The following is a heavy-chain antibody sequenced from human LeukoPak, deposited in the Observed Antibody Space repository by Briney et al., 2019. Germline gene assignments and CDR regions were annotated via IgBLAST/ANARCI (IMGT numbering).Heavy chain of an antibody. V-gene: IGHV3-23*01. Sequence: GGSLRLSCAASGFAFSSYVMTWVRQTPGKGLEWVSAISGSGDSTYHADSVKGRFTISRDNSKNTLYLQMNSLRAEDTAVYYCAKGGYCSSTSCYTDYWGQGTLVTVSS. J-gene: IGHJ4*02. D-gene: IGHD2-2*02. CDR3: AKGGYCSSTSCYTDY. CDR1: GFAFSSYV. CDR2: ISGSGDST.